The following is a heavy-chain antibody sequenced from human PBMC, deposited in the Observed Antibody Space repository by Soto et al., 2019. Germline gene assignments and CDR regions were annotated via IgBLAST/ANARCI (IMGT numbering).Heavy chain of an antibody. J-gene: IGHJ6*03. CDR1: GFTFSSYG. V-gene: IGHV3-33*01. CDR3: ARDCLSASSTSCYARYMDV. D-gene: IGHD2-2*01. Sequence: GGSLRLSCAASGFTFSSYGMHWVRQAPGKGLEWVAVIWYDGSNKYYADSVKGRFTISRDNSKNTLYLQINSLRAEDTAVYYCARDCLSASSTSCYARYMDVWGKGTTVTVSS. CDR2: IWYDGSNK.